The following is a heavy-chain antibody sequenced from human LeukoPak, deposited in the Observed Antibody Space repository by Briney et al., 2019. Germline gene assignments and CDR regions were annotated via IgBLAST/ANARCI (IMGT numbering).Heavy chain of an antibody. Sequence: ASVKVSCKASGYTFTSYGISWVRQAPGQGLEWMGWISAYNGNTNYAQKLQGRVTMTTDTSTSTAYMELRSLRSDDTAVYYCARHRRDSGYDYDYYYYMDVWGKGTTVTISS. D-gene: IGHD5-12*01. CDR2: ISAYNGNT. V-gene: IGHV1-18*01. J-gene: IGHJ6*03. CDR3: ARHRRDSGYDYDYYYYMDV. CDR1: GYTFTSYG.